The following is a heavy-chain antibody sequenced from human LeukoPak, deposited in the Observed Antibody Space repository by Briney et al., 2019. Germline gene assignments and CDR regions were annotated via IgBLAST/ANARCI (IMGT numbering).Heavy chain of an antibody. CDR1: GYTFTGYY. Sequence: ASVKVSCKASGYTFTGYYMHWVRQAPGQGLEWMGWINPNSGGTNYAQKFQGRVTMTRDTSISTAYMELSRLRSDDTAVYYCARGGRYCSRTSCYYGMDVWGQGTTVTVSS. CDR2: INPNSGGT. J-gene: IGHJ6*02. CDR3: ARGGRYCSRTSCYYGMDV. V-gene: IGHV1-2*02. D-gene: IGHD2-2*01.